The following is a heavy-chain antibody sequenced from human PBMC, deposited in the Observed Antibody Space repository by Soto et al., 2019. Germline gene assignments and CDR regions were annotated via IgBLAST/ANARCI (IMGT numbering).Heavy chain of an antibody. CDR2: ISAYNGNT. J-gene: IGHJ6*02. CDR1: GYTFTSYG. D-gene: IGHD2-15*01. V-gene: IGHV1-18*01. CDR3: ACDVSGGVHAYYGMDV. Sequence: QVQLVQSGAEVKKPGASVKVSCKASGYTFTSYGISWVRQAPGQGLEWLGWISAYNGNTNYGQKLQGRVTITTDTSTRTAYMERRSLRYDDTAVYYCACDVSGGVHAYYGMDVWGQGTTVTVSS.